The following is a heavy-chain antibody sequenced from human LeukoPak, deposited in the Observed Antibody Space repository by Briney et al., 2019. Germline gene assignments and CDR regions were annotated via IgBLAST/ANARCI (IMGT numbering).Heavy chain of an antibody. D-gene: IGHD6-6*01. V-gene: IGHV4-34*01. Sequence: SETLSLTCAVYGGSFSGYYWSWIRQPPGKGLEWIGEINHSGSTNYNPSLKSRVTISVDTSKNQFSLKLSSVTAADTAVYYCARAGIVARRGGVFDYWGQGTLVTVPS. CDR2: INHSGST. CDR1: GGSFSGYY. CDR3: ARAGIVARRGGVFDY. J-gene: IGHJ4*02.